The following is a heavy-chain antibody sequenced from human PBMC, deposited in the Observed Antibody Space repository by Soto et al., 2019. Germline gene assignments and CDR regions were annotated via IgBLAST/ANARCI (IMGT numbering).Heavy chain of an antibody. J-gene: IGHJ6*02. CDR1: GGTFSSYA. V-gene: IGHV1-69*13. CDR3: ARDRGVRVRGVIITRYYGMDV. CDR2: IIPIFGTA. D-gene: IGHD3-10*01. Sequence: GASVKVSCKASGGTFSSYAISGVRQAPGQGLEWMGGIIPIFGTANYAQKFQGRVTITADESTSTAYMELSSLRSEDTAVYYCARDRGVRVRGVIITRYYGMDVWGQGTTVTVSS.